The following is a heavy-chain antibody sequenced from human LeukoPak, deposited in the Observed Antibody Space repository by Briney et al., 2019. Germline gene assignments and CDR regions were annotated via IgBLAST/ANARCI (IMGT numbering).Heavy chain of an antibody. CDR3: ARGYVGWFDP. D-gene: IGHD2-15*01. CDR2: INHSGST. Sequence: SSETLSLTCAVHGGSFSGYYWSWIRQPPGKGLEWIGEINHSGSTNYNPSLKSRVSISVDTSKNQFSLKLSSVTAADTAVYYCARGYVGWFDPWGQGTLVTVSS. CDR1: GGSFSGYY. J-gene: IGHJ5*02. V-gene: IGHV4-34*01.